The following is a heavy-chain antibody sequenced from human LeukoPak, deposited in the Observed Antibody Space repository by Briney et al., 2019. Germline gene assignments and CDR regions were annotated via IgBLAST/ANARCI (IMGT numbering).Heavy chain of an antibody. D-gene: IGHD3-10*01. CDR3: ARYRRFGESFGRLHFDY. V-gene: IGHV4-34*01. J-gene: IGHJ4*02. CDR2: INHSGST. CDR1: GGSFSGYY. Sequence: PSETLSLTCAVYGGSFSGYYWSWIRQPPGKGLEWIGEINHSGSTNYNPSLKSRVTISVDTSKNQFSLKLSSVTAADTAVYYCARYRRFGESFGRLHFDYWSQGTLVTVSS.